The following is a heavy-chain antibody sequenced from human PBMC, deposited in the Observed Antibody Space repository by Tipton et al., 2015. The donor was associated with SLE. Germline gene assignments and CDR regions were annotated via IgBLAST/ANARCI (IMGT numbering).Heavy chain of an antibody. D-gene: IGHD3-9*01. CDR2: ISYSGST. CDR1: GYSVYSHY. J-gene: IGHJ3*02. CDR3: ATSFIYTDWGAFHI. Sequence: TLSLTCNVFGYSVYSHYWSWIRQSPGKGLEWIGYISYSGSTNYNPSLESRVTISVDTSMKQISLILTSVTAADSAVYYCATSFIYTDWGAFHIWGQGTVVTVSS. V-gene: IGHV4-59*02.